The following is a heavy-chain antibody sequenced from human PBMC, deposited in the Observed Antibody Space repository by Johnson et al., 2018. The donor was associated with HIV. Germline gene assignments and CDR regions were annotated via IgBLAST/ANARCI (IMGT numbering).Heavy chain of an antibody. CDR1: EFTFSRFA. CDR2: VDTAANT. D-gene: IGHD1-26*01. CDR3: ARGSYDGDAFDV. V-gene: IGHV3-13*01. J-gene: IGHJ3*01. Sequence: VQLVESGGGLVQPGGSLRLSCAACEFTFSRFAMHWVRQAPGKRLEWVSGVDTAANTYYTGSVKGRFTIARENDKNSLYLQVKSLSAEDTALYYCARGSYDGDAFDVWGQGTMVTVSS.